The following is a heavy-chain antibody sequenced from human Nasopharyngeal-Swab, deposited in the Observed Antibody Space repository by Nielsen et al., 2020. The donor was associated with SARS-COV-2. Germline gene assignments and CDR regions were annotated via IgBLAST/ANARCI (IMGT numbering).Heavy chain of an antibody. Sequence: GGSLRLSCAASGFTFSSYAMSWVRQAPGKGLEWVSAISGSGGRTYYADSLKGRFTISRDNSKNTLYLQMNSLRAEDTAVYYCAKDGVGVVISLSDYWGQGTLVTVSS. CDR1: GFTFSSYA. J-gene: IGHJ4*02. CDR3: AKDGVGVVISLSDY. D-gene: IGHD3-3*01. V-gene: IGHV3-23*01. CDR2: ISGSGGRT.